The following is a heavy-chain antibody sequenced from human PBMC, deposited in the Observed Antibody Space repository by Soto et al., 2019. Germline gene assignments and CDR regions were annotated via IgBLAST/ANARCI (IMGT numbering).Heavy chain of an antibody. CDR2: FYSSGSI. J-gene: IGHJ5*02. CDR3: ARMYSSGSGWFHP. Sequence: QESGPGLVQPSQTLSLTCFVSGYSITAGGDYWSWIRHLPGKGLEWIGSFYSSGSIIYNPSLRSRVSISGDTSSNHFSMSLTSVTGADTGRYYCARMYSSGSGWFHPWGQGTLVTVSS. D-gene: IGHD6-19*01. CDR1: GYSITAGGDY. V-gene: IGHV4-31*03.